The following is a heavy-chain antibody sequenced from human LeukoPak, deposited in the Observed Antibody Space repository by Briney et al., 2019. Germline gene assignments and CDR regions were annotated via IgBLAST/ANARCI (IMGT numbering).Heavy chain of an antibody. D-gene: IGHD2-15*01. Sequence: PSETLSLTCAVYGGSFSGYYWSWIRQPPGKGLEWIGEINHSGGTNYNPSLKSRVTISVDTSKNQFSLKLSSVTAADTAVYYCARGKGVVVVAATPYSTFKYWGQGTLVTVSS. J-gene: IGHJ4*02. CDR3: ARGKGVVVVAATPYSTFKY. CDR1: GGSFSGYY. CDR2: INHSGGT. V-gene: IGHV4-34*01.